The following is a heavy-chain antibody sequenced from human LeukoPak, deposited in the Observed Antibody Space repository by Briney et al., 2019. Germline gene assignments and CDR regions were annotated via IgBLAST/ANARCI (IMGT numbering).Heavy chain of an antibody. J-gene: IGHJ6*03. Sequence: PGGSLRLSCAASGFTYSDYYMSSIRQAPGKGLEWVSHISSSGSTIYYADSLKGRFTISRDNAKNSLYLQMNSLRAEDTAVYYCATDLQGGNYDFWSGYRYYYYYYMDVWGKGTTVTVSS. D-gene: IGHD3-3*01. CDR1: GFTYSDYY. CDR2: ISSSGSTI. CDR3: ATDLQGGNYDFWSGYRYYYYYYMDV. V-gene: IGHV3-11*01.